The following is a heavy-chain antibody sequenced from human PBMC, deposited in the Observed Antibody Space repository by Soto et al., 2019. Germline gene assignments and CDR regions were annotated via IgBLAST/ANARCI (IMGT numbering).Heavy chain of an antibody. D-gene: IGHD2-15*01. CDR2: IYWDDDK. V-gene: IGHV2-5*02. CDR1: GFSLSTSGVG. CDR3: AHSSHIVVVVAATRGNDAFDI. Sequence: QITLKESGPTLVKPTQTLTLTCTFSGFSLSTSGVGVGWIRQPPGKALEWLALIYWDDDKRYSPSLKSRLTITKDTSKHQVVLTMTNMDPVDTATYYCAHSSHIVVVVAATRGNDAFDIWGQGTMVTVSS. J-gene: IGHJ3*02.